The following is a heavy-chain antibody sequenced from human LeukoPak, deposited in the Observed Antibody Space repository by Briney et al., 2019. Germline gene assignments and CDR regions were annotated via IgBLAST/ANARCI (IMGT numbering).Heavy chain of an antibody. CDR3: ARAKNFDWLLPHDH. CDR1: GFAFSSYA. Sequence: GGSLRLSCAASGFAFSSYAIHWVRQAPGKGLEWVALISYDGSDKYYADSAKGRFTISRDNSRDTQYLQMNSLRAEDTALYYCARAKNFDWLLPHDHWGQGTPVTVAS. D-gene: IGHD3-9*01. CDR2: ISYDGSDK. J-gene: IGHJ4*02. V-gene: IGHV3-30-3*01.